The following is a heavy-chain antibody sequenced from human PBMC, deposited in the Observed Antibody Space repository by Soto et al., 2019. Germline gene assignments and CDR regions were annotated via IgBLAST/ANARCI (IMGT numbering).Heavy chain of an antibody. CDR2: VYYSGST. J-gene: IGHJ6*02. CDR1: GGSISSYY. CDR3: AGHDYGDYVSQFYGMDV. Sequence: QVQLQESGPGLVKPSETLSLTCTVSGGSISSYYWSWIRQPPGKGLEWIGYVYYSGSTNYNPSLNRRVTTSVDTSKTQFSLKGSSVTVADTAVYYCAGHDYGDYVSQFYGMDVWGQGTTVTVSS. V-gene: IGHV4-59*08. D-gene: IGHD4-17*01.